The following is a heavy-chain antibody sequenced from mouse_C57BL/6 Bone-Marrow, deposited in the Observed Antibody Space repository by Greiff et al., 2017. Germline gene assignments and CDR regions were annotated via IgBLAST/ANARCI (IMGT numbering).Heavy chain of an antibody. D-gene: IGHD2-10*02. J-gene: IGHJ2*01. Sequence: VKLMESGAELVRPGTSVKLSCKASGYTFTSYWMHWVKQRPGQGLEWIGVIDPSDSYTNYNQKFKGKATLTVDTSSSTAYMQLSSLTSEDSAVYYCARKSIGGYWGQGTTLTVSS. CDR2: IDPSDSYT. CDR3: ARKSIGGY. V-gene: IGHV1-59*01. CDR1: GYTFTSYW.